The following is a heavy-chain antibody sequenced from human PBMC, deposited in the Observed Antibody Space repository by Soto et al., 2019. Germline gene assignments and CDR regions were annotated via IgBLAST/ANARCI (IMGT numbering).Heavy chain of an antibody. V-gene: IGHV3-23*01. CDR3: AKRGGYSSSWRRAFDI. CDR2: ISGSGGST. Sequence: GWSLRLSCASSGFTFISYAMSWVRQAPGKGLEWVSAISGSGGSTYYADSVKGRFTISRDNSKNTLYLQMNSLRAEDTAVYYCAKRGGYSSSWRRAFDIWGQGTMVTVSS. D-gene: IGHD6-13*01. CDR1: GFTFISYA. J-gene: IGHJ3*02.